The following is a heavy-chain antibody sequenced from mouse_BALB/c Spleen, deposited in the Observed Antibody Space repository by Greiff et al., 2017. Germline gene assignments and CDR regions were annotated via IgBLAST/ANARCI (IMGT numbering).Heavy chain of an antibody. CDR1: GFTFSSYG. J-gene: IGHJ1*01. V-gene: IGHV5-6*01. CDR3: ARQGRYWYFDV. Sequence: DVHLVESGGDLVKPGGSLKLSCAASGFTFSSYGMSWVRQTPDKRLEWVATISSGGSYTYYPDSVKGRFTISRDNAKNTLYLQMSSLKSEDTAMYYCARQGRYWYFDVWGAGTTVTVSS. CDR2: ISSGGSYT.